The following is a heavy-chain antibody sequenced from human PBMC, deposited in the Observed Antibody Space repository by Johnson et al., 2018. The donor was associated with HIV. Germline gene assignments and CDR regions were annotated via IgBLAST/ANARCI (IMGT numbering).Heavy chain of an antibody. Sequence: QVQLVESGGGVVQPGRSLRLSCAASGFTFSSYGMHWVRQAPCKGLEWVAVISYDESNKYYADSVKGRFTISRDNSKNTLYLQMNSLRAEDTAVFYCARLQGPGAFDIWGQGTMVTVSS. CDR1: GFTFSSYG. CDR3: ARLQGPGAFDI. J-gene: IGHJ3*02. CDR2: ISYDESNK. V-gene: IGHV3-30*03.